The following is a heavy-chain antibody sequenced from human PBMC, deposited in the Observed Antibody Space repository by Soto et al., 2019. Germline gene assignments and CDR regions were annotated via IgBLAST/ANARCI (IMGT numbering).Heavy chain of an antibody. CDR3: ARSYDSSGYYLY. CDR1: GGSISSGGYS. CDR2: IYHSGST. D-gene: IGHD3-22*01. J-gene: IGHJ4*02. Sequence: SETLSLTCAVSGGSISSGGYSWSWIRQPPGKGLEWIGYIYHSGSTYYNPSPKSRVTISVDRSKNQFSLKLSSVTAADTAVYYCARSYDSSGYYLYWGQGTLVTVSS. V-gene: IGHV4-30-2*01.